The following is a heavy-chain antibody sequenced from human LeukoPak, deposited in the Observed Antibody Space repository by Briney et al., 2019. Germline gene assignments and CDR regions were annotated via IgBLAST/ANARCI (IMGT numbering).Heavy chain of an antibody. V-gene: IGHV4-61*01. J-gene: IGHJ3*02. CDR1: GGSIRSTTYY. CDR2: IYYSGST. D-gene: IGHD1-26*01. Sequence: SETLSLTCTVSGGSIRSTTYYWSWIRQPPGKGLEWIGYIYYSGSTNYNPSLKSRVTISVDTSKNQFSLKLSSVTAADTAVYYCARVELPAFDIWGQGTMVTVSS. CDR3: ARVELPAFDI.